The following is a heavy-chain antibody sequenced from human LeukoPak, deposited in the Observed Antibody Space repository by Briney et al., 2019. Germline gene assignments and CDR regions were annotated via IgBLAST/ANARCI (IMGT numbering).Heavy chain of an antibody. CDR2: IRYDGSNK. V-gene: IGHV3-30*02. CDR3: AKDQIAAASTPRPFDY. Sequence: GGSLRLSCAASGFTFSSYGMHWVRQAPGKGLEWVAFIRYDGSNKYYADSVKGRFTISRDNSKNTLYLQMNSLRAEDTAVYYCAKDQIAAASTPRPFDYWGQGTLVTVSS. CDR1: GFTFSSYG. D-gene: IGHD6-13*01. J-gene: IGHJ4*02.